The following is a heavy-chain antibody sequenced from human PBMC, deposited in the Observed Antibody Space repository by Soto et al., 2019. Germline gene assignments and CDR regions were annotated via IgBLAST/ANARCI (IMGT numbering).Heavy chain of an antibody. D-gene: IGHD2-15*01. CDR1: GFTVSSNY. CDR3: ARLRGYCSGGSCYYFDY. V-gene: IGHV3-66*01. J-gene: IGHJ4*02. CDR2: IYSGGST. Sequence: GGSLRLSCAASGFTVSSNYMSWVRQAPGKGLEWVSVIYSGGSTYYADSVKGRFTISRDNSKNTLYLQMNSLRAEDTAVYYCARLRGYCSGGSCYYFDYWGQGTLVTVSS.